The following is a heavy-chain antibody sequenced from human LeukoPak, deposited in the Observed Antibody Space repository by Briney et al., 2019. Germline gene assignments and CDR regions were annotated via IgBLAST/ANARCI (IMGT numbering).Heavy chain of an antibody. V-gene: IGHV4-59*01. CDR3: ATSMHGYCSGGSCYGAFDI. CDR2: IYYSGST. Sequence: SETLSLTCTVSGGSISSYYWSWIRQPPGRGLEWFGYIYYSGSTNYNPSLKSRVTISIDTSKNQFSLKLSSVTAADTAVYYCATSMHGYCSGGSCYGAFDIWGQGTMVIVSS. CDR1: GGSISSYY. D-gene: IGHD2-15*01. J-gene: IGHJ3*02.